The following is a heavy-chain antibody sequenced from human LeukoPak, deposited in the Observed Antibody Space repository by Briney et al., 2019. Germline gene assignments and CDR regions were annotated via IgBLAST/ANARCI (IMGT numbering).Heavy chain of an antibody. J-gene: IGHJ4*02. CDR3: VRDMSGKYSFDY. D-gene: IGHD1-26*01. CDR2: IHHNGEMT. V-gene: IGHV3-64D*06. CDR1: GFTLTWHV. Sequence: GGALRLSCAASGFTLTWHVMHWVRQAPGKALEYVSFIHHNGEMTSYAESVRGRFTVSRDNFKNTLFLELSSLRTDDTAVYYCVRDMSGKYSFDYWGQGTLVIVST.